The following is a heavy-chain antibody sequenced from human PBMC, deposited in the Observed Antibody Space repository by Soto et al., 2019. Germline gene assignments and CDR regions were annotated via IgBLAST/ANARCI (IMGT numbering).Heavy chain of an antibody. J-gene: IGHJ4*02. V-gene: IGHV3-23*01. D-gene: IGHD3-22*01. CDR3: PRTFYSESGGYYY. Sequence: GGSLRLSCAASGFTFSSYAMTWVRQAPGKGLEWVSSISGSAGSTLYADSVKGRFTISRDTSKNTLYLQMNSLRADDTAEYYCPRTFYSESGGYYYCGQRTLVTVYS. CDR1: GFTFSSYA. CDR2: ISGSAGST.